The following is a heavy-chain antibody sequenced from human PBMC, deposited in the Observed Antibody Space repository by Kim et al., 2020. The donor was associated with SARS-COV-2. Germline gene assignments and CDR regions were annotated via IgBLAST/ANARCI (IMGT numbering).Heavy chain of an antibody. CDR2: VFDKAYS. J-gene: IGHJ1*01. Sequence: SETLSLTCSVSGGSIGGYNNNWVWIRQRPGLGLLWIGYVFDKAYSYYSLTRSGRVTVAIYVSKIPFTLNFTSATPTDASYYDCGRRAVGRGDAFRYWGQG. V-gene: IGHV4-39*01. CDR1: GGSIGGYNNN. D-gene: IGHD3-10*01. CDR3: GRRAVGRGDAFRY.